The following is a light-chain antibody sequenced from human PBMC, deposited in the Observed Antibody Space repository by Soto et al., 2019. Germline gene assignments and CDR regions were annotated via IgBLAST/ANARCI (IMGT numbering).Light chain of an antibody. CDR3: QSFDRSLTAWV. CDR1: SSNIGAGYD. V-gene: IGLV1-40*01. Sequence: QSVLTQPPSVSGAPGQRVTISCTGSSSNIGAGYDVHWYRQLPGAAPTPLISGNSDRPSGVPDRFSGSKSGPSAALAISGLQTDDEADYYCQSFDRSLTAWVFGGGTKVTVL. J-gene: IGLJ3*02. CDR2: GNS.